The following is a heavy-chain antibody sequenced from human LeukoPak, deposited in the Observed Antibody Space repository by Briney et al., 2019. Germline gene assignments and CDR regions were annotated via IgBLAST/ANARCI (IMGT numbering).Heavy chain of an antibody. V-gene: IGHV4-39*07. CDR1: GGSISSSSYY. D-gene: IGHD2-15*01. CDR3: ARGSRWFRPFDY. J-gene: IGHJ4*02. CDR2: IYYSGST. Sequence: KASETLSLTCTVSGGSISSSSYYWGWIRQPPGKGLEWIGSIYYSGSTYYNPSLKSRVTISVDTSKNQFSLKLSSVTAADTAVYYCARGSRWFRPFDYWGQGTLVTVSS.